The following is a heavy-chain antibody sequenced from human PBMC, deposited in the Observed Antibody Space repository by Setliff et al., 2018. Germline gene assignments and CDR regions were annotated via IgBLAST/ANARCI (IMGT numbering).Heavy chain of an antibody. CDR1: GYSISSGYY. CDR3: ARGKIRITMIVVPTGGAFDI. Sequence: SETLSLTCTVSGYSISSGYYWGWLRQPPGKGLEWIGNIYHSGSTYYKPSLKSRVTISVDTYKNQFSLKLISVTAADTAVYYCARGKIRITMIVVPTGGAFDIWGQGTMVTVSS. J-gene: IGHJ3*02. CDR2: IYHSGST. V-gene: IGHV4-38-2*02. D-gene: IGHD3-22*01.